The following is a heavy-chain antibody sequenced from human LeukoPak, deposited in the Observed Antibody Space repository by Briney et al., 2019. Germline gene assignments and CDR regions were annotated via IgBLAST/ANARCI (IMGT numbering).Heavy chain of an antibody. CDR1: GFTFDDYA. Sequence: PGRSLRLSCAASGFTFDDYAMHWVRQAPGKGLEWVSGVSWNNNNIGYADSVKGRFTISRDNAKNSLYLQMNSLRAEDTALYYCAKDMRSIAAAGSYFDYWGQGTLVTVSS. CDR2: VSWNNNNI. V-gene: IGHV3-9*01. CDR3: AKDMRSIAAAGSYFDY. J-gene: IGHJ4*02. D-gene: IGHD6-13*01.